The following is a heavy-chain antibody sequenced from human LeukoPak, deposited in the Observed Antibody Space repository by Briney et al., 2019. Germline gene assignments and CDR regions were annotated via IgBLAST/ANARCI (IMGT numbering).Heavy chain of an antibody. Sequence: GGSLRLSCAASGFTFSSYAMSWVRQAPGKGLEWVSAISGSGGNTYYADSVKGRFTISRDNSRTTLYLQMNSLRAEDTAVYYCAKMDYGGNPFDYWGRGTLVTVSS. J-gene: IGHJ4*02. D-gene: IGHD4-23*01. CDR1: GFTFSSYA. CDR3: AKMDYGGNPFDY. CDR2: ISGSGGNT. V-gene: IGHV3-23*01.